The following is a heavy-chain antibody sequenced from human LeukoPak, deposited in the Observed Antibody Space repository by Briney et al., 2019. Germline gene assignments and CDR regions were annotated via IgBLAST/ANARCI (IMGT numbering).Heavy chain of an antibody. CDR2: ISYDGSNK. J-gene: IGHJ4*02. V-gene: IGHV3-30*18. CDR3: AKQGGYYDSSGFWEEYYFDY. Sequence: PGGSLRLSCAASGFTFSSYEMNWVRQAPGKGLEWVAVISYDGSNKYYADSVKGRFTISRDNSKNTLYLQMNSLRAEDTAVYYCAKQGGYYDSSGFWEEYYFDYWGQGTLVTVSS. CDR1: GFTFSSYE. D-gene: IGHD3-22*01.